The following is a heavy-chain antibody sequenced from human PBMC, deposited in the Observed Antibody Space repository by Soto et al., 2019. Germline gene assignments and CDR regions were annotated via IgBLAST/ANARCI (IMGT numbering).Heavy chain of an antibody. Sequence: TSETLSLTCTVSGGSISSYYWSWIRQPPGKGLEWIGYIYYSGSTNYNPSLKSRVTISVDTSKNQFSLKLSSVTAADTAVYYCARRGGGNYYYGMDVWGQGTTVTVSS. J-gene: IGHJ6*02. CDR1: GGSISSYY. CDR3: ARRGGGNYYYGMDV. CDR2: IYYSGST. V-gene: IGHV4-59*01. D-gene: IGHD3-10*01.